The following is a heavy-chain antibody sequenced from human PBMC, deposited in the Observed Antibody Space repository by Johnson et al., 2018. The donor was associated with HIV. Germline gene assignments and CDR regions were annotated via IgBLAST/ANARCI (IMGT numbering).Heavy chain of an antibody. CDR3: ARDRSPYSRVSLGGI. Sequence: QVLLVESGGGVVRPGGSLRLSCAASGFTFSDYYMSWIRQAPGKGLEWVAFIRYDGSNKYYADSVKGRITVSRDNSKNTLSLQMDSLRPEDTAVYYCARDRSPYSRVSLGGIWGQGTMVTVSS. D-gene: IGHD1-26*01. V-gene: IGHV3-30*02. J-gene: IGHJ3*02. CDR2: IRYDGSNK. CDR1: GFTFSDYY.